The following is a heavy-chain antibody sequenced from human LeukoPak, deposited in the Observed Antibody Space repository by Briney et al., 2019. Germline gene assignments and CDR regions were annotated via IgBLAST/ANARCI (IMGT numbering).Heavy chain of an antibody. Sequence: PGGSLRLSCAASGFTFSSYSMNWVRQAPGKGLEWVSSISSSSSYIYYADSVKGRFTISRDNAKNSLYLQMNSLRAEDTAVYYCARERMGRLNWFDPWGQGTLVTVSS. J-gene: IGHJ5*02. V-gene: IGHV3-21*01. CDR2: ISSSSSYI. CDR3: ARERMGRLNWFDP. CDR1: GFTFSSYS. D-gene: IGHD2-8*01.